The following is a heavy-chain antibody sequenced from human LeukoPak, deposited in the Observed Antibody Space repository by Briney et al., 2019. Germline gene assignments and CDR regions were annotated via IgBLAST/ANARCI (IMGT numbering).Heavy chain of an antibody. CDR3: ARDGFWALDY. CDR1: GGSISSGSYY. Sequence: KASQTLSLTCTVSGGSISSGSYYWSWIRQPAGKGLEWIGRIYTSGSTNYNPSLKSRVTISVDTSKNQFSLKLSSVTAADTAVYYCARDGFWALDYWGQGTLVTVSS. CDR2: IYTSGST. D-gene: IGHD3-3*01. V-gene: IGHV4-61*02. J-gene: IGHJ4*02.